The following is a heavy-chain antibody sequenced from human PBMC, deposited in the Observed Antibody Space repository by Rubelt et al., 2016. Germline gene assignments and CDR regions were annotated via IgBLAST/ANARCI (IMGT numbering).Heavy chain of an antibody. CDR1: GDSISSRSYY. J-gene: IGHJ5*01. CDR2: ISQSGTT. Sequence: QLQLQESGPGLVKPSETLSLTCSVSGDSISSRSYYWGWIRQPPGKGLEWVGEISQSGTTSYKSSLTSRATLSVDTSTNQFARRRTSVTAADTAVYDCARGVVGAPGPKRRWNWFDSWGQGTLVTVSS. CDR3: ARGVVGAPGPKRRWNWFDS. V-gene: IGHV4-39*07. D-gene: IGHD2-15*01.